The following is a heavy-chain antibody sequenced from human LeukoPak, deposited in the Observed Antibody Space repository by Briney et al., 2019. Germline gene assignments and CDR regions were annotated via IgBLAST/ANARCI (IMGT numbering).Heavy chain of an antibody. D-gene: IGHD3-3*01. V-gene: IGHV3-21*01. CDR2: ISSSSSYI. CDR1: GFTFSSYS. J-gene: IGHJ5*02. Sequence: GGSLRLSCAASGFTFSSYSMNWVRQAPGKGLEWVSSISSSSSYIYYADSVKGRFTISRDNAKNSLHLQMNSLRAEDTAVYYCARGDYYDFWSGYNWFDPWGQGTLVTVSS. CDR3: ARGDYYDFWSGYNWFDP.